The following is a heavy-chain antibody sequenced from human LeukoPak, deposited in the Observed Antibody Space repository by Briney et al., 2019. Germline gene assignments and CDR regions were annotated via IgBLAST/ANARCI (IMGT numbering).Heavy chain of an antibody. CDR3: AKDNREVAYSSSSGLDY. CDR2: NSWNSCPK. CDR1: GFTFDQYA. J-gene: IGHJ4*02. Sequence: GRSLRLSCAASGFTFDQYAMHWVPHAPGKALEGVSGNSWNSCPKGYADSVEDRLHISRDNAKNALYRQMNSLRAQDTALYYCAKDNREVAYSSSSGLDYWGQGTLVTVSS. V-gene: IGHV3-9*01. D-gene: IGHD6-6*01.